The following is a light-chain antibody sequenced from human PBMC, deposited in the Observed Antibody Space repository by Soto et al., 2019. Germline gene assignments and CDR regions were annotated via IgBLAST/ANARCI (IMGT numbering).Light chain of an antibody. CDR2: GAS. CDR1: QSVSSSY. J-gene: IGKJ1*01. V-gene: IGKV3-20*01. Sequence: EIVLTQSPGTLSLSPGERATLSCRASQSVSSSYLAWYQQKPGQAPRLLIYGASSRATGIPDRISGSGSGTDFTLTISRLEPLYFAVYYSQQYGISPWTFGQGT. CDR3: QQYGISPWT.